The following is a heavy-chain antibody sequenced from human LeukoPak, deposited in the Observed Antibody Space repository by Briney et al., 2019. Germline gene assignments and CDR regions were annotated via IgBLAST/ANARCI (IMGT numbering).Heavy chain of an antibody. V-gene: IGHV3-64*01. CDR2: ISNSGGST. CDR3: ARGDYGGFSAPYYYGMDV. CDR1: GFTFSSFI. Sequence: TGGSLRLSCAASGFTFSSFIMYWVRQAPGKGLEHVSSISNSGGSTYYANSVKGRFTISRDNSKNTLYLQLGSLRPEDMAVYYCARGDYGGFSAPYYYGMDVRGQGTTVTVSS. J-gene: IGHJ6*02. D-gene: IGHD4-23*01.